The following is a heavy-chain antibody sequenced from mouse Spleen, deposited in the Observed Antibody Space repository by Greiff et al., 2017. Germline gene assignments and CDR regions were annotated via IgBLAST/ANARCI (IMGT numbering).Heavy chain of an antibody. J-gene: IGHJ4*01. CDR2: FYPGSGSI. Sequence: VQGVESGAELVKPGASVKLSCKASGYTFTEYTIHWVKQRSGQGLEWIGWFYPGSGSIKYNEKFKDKATLTADRSSSTVYMELSRLTSEDSAVYFCARHGEKGLRPYYYAMDYWGQGTSVTVSS. V-gene: IGHV1-62-2*01. D-gene: IGHD2-4*01. CDR3: ARHGEKGLRPYYYAMDY. CDR1: GYTFTEYT.